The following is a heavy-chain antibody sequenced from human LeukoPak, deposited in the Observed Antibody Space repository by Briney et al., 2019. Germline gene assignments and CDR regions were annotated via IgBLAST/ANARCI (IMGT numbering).Heavy chain of an antibody. CDR3: ASGEYDRSGYDCDY. D-gene: IGHD3-22*01. CDR2: IDGSGSRI. CDR1: GFSFSDYY. J-gene: IGHJ4*02. Sequence: GGSLRLSCTASGFSFSDYYMSWIRQAPVKGLEWISYIDGSGSRIHYADSVKGRFTISRDNAKNSLYLQMNSLRAEDTAVYYCASGEYDRSGYDCDYWGQGILVTVSS. V-gene: IGHV3-11*04.